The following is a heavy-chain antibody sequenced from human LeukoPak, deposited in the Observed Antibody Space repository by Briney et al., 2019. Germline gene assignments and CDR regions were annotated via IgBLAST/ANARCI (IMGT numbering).Heavy chain of an antibody. V-gene: IGHV3-11*01. CDR1: GFTFSDYY. Sequence: GGSLRLSCGVSGFTFSDYYVSCPPRARGKGRVWVSYFSSSGSTIYYADSVKGRFTISRDNAKNSLYLQINSLRAEDTAVYYCARDQQQLVPWGQGTLVTVSS. CDR3: ARDQQQLVP. D-gene: IGHD6-13*01. CDR2: FSSSGSTI. J-gene: IGHJ5*02.